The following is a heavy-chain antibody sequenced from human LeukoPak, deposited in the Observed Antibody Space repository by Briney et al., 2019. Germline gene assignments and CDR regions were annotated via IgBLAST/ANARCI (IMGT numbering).Heavy chain of an antibody. J-gene: IGHJ6*02. V-gene: IGHV3-48*04. D-gene: IGHD3-10*01. CDR3: ARDQGESYYYYGMDV. CDR2: ISSSSSTI. Sequence: SGGSLRLSCAASGFTFSSYAMNWVRQAPGKGLEWVSYISSSSSTIYYADSVKGRFTISRDNAKNSLYLQMNSLRAEDTAVYYCARDQGESYYYYGMDVWGQGTTVTVSS. CDR1: GFTFSSYA.